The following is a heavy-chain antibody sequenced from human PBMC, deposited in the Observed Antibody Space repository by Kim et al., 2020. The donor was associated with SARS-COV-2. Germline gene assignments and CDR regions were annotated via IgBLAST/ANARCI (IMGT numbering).Heavy chain of an antibody. V-gene: IGHV3-48*03. Sequence: GGSLRLSCAASGFTFSSYEMNWVRQAPGKGLEWVSYISYSGSTIYYADSVKGRFTISRDNAKNSLYLQMNSLRAEDTAVYYCARGGYTAMASYYYYGMDVWGRGTTVTVSS. J-gene: IGHJ6*02. D-gene: IGHD5-18*01. CDR3: ARGGYTAMASYYYYGMDV. CDR2: ISYSGSTI. CDR1: GFTFSSYE.